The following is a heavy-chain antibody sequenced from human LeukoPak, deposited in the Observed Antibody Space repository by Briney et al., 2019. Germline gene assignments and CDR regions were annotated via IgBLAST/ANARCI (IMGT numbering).Heavy chain of an antibody. D-gene: IGHD2-21*02. CDR2: ISGSGGSGGNT. CDR3: AKDQGPFKVVVTPVDY. J-gene: IGHJ4*02. V-gene: IGHV3-23*01. Sequence: GGSLRLSCAASGFTFSSYGMSWVRQAPGKGLEWVSSISGSGGSGGNTHYADSVKGRFTISRDNSKNTLYLQMNSLRAEDTAVYYCAKDQGPFKVVVTPVDYWGQGTLVTVSS. CDR1: GFTFSSYG.